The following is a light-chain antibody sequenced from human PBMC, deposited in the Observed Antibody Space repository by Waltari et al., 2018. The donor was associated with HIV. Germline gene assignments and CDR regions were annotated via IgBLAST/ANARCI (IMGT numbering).Light chain of an antibody. CDR1: QRLLHLDGKTH. V-gene: IGKV2D-29*01. CDR3: MQSKEVPLT. CDR2: EVS. Sequence: VMTQSPLSLSLSVSPGQPASISCKSRQRLLHLDGKTHLSWYQQKPGQPPQLLIYEVSNRVSGVPDRFNGSGSGTDFTLRISRVETEDVGIYYCMQSKEVPLTFGGGTKVEIK. J-gene: IGKJ4*02.